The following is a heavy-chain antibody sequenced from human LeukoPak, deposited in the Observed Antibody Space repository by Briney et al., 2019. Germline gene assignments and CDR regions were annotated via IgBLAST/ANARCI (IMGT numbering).Heavy chain of an antibody. V-gene: IGHV1-69*13. CDR2: IIPIFGTA. J-gene: IGHJ3*02. D-gene: IGHD3-10*01. CDR1: GGTFSSYA. CDR3: ARGTLYVGEVAFDI. Sequence: SVKVSCKASGGTFSSYAISWVRQAPGQGLEWMGGIIPIFGTANYAQKFQGRVTITADESTRTAYTELSSLRSEDTAVYYCARGTLYVGEVAFDIWGQGTMVTVSS.